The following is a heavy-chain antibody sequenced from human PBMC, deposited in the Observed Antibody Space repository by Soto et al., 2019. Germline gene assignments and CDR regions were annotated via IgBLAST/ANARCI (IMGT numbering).Heavy chain of an antibody. CDR3: ARLIGDSWLDS. D-gene: IGHD2-8*01. CDR2: TYYRSNWYT. CDR1: GDSVSTNSAT. V-gene: IGHV6-1*01. J-gene: IGHJ5*01. Sequence: SQTLSLTCAISGDSVSTNSATWGWIRQSPSGGLEWLGRTYYRSNWYTDYAVSVKGRITISPDTSNNQLSLQLNSVTPDDTAVYYCARLIGDSWLDSWGQGTLVTVSS.